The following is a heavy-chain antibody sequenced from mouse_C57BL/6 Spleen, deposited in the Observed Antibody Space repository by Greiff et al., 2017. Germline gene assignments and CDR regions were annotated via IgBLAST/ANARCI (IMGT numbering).Heavy chain of an antibody. CDR1: GYTFTSYW. V-gene: IGHV1-69*01. CDR3: ARGSEFAY. J-gene: IGHJ3*01. CDR2: IDPSDSYT. Sequence: QVQLQQPGAELVMPGASVKLSCKASGYTFTSYWMPWVKQRPGQGLEWIGEIDPSDSYTNYNQKFKGKSPLTVDKSSSTAYMQLSSLTSEDSAVYYCARGSEFAYWGQGTLVTVSA.